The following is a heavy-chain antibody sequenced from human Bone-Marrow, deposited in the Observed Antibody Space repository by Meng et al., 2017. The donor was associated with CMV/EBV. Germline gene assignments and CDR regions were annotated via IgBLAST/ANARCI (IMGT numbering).Heavy chain of an antibody. Sequence: SLKISCAASGFTFDDYAMHWVRQAPGKGLEWVSGISWNSGSIGYADSVKGRFTISRDNAKNSLYLQMNSLRAEDTALYYCAKGLTGYCYYGMDVWGQGTTVTVSS. D-gene: IGHD4/OR15-4a*01. CDR1: GFTFDDYA. J-gene: IGHJ6*02. V-gene: IGHV3-9*01. CDR3: AKGLTGYCYYGMDV. CDR2: ISWNSGSI.